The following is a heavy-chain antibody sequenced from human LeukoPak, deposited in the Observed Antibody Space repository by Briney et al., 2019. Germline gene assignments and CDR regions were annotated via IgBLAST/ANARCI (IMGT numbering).Heavy chain of an antibody. D-gene: IGHD4-17*01. Sequence: SETLSLTCTVSGGSISNSRNYWAWIRQPPGRGLEWIGYIYYSGSTNYNPSLKSRVTISVDTSKNQFSLKLSSVTAADTAVYYCARVSPNTVTTLQYFDYWGQGTLVTVSS. V-gene: IGHV4-61*05. J-gene: IGHJ4*02. CDR2: IYYSGST. CDR3: ARVSPNTVTTLQYFDY. CDR1: GGSISNSRNY.